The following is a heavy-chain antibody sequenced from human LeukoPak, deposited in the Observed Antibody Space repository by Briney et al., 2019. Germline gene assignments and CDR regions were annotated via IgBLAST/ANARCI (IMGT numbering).Heavy chain of an antibody. J-gene: IGHJ3*01. CDR1: GVSISPYY. V-gene: IGHV4-4*09. D-gene: IGHD3-3*01. Sequence: SQTLSLTCAVSGVSISPYYWAWIRQPPGKGQEWIGYIHTSGSNNQYPSLKSRVTISVDKSKNHFSLRLTSVTSADTAVYYCARLSAAVHLGAFDLWGQGTMVTVSS. CDR3: ARLSAAVHLGAFDL. CDR2: IHTSGSN.